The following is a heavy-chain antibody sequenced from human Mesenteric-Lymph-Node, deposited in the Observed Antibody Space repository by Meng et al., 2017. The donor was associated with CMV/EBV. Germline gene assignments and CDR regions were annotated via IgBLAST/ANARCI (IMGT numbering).Heavy chain of an antibody. J-gene: IGHJ4*02. D-gene: IGHD4-11*01. CDR2: INPNSGGT. V-gene: IGHV1-2*02. CDR3: ARDFDDYRNYDLLSYFDY. CDR1: GYTFTGYY. Sequence: ASVKVSCKASGYTFTGYYMHWVRQAPGQGLEWMGWINPNSGGTNYAQKFQGRVTMTRDTSIGTAYMELNSLRAEDTALYYCARDFDDYRNYDLLSYFDYWGQGTLVTVSS.